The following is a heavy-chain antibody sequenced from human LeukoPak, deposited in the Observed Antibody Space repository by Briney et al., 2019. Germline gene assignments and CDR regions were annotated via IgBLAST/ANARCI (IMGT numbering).Heavy chain of an antibody. CDR2: IYTSGST. V-gene: IGHV4-4*07. D-gene: IGHD3-10*01. CDR3: ARVTYYYGSGSYYLNWFDP. CDR1: GGSISSYY. Sequence: SETLSLTCTVSGGSISSYYWSWIRQPPGKGLEWIGRIYTSGSTNYNPSLKSRVTMSVDTSKNQFSLKLSSVTAADTAVYYCARVTYYYGSGSYYLNWFDPWGQGTLVTVSS. J-gene: IGHJ5*02.